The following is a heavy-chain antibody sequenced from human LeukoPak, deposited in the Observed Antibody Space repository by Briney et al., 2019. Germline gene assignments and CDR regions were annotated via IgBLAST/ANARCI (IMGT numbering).Heavy chain of an antibody. CDR3: AIPSTYYYHSSGYYREYFQH. CDR2: ISYDGSNR. J-gene: IGHJ1*01. CDR1: GFTFSSYG. D-gene: IGHD3-22*01. V-gene: IGHV3-30*03. Sequence: TGGSLRLSCAASGFTFSSYGMHWVRQAPGKGLEWVAVISYDGSNRYYADSVKGRFTISRDNSKNTLYLQMNSLRAEDTAVYYCAIPSTYYYHSSGYYREYFQHWGQGTLVTVSS.